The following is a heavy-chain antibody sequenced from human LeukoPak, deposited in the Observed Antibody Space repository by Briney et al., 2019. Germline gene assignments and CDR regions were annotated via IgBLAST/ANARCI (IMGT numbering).Heavy chain of an antibody. J-gene: IGHJ4*02. CDR2: ISSSSSYI. V-gene: IGHV3-21*04. D-gene: IGHD3-16*02. Sequence: GGSLRLSCAASGFTFSSYEMNWVRQAPGKGLEWVSSISSSSSYIYYADSVKGRFTISRDNAKNSLYLQMNSLRAEDTAVYYCASYGGYPPYFDYWGQGTLVTVSS. CDR1: GFTFSSYE. CDR3: ASYGGYPPYFDY.